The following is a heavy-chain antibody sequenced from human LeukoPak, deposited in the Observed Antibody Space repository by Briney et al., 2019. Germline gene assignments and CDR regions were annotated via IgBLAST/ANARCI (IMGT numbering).Heavy chain of an antibody. D-gene: IGHD3-22*01. Sequence: SETLSLTCTVSGGSISSYYWSWIRQPPGKGLEWIGYIYYSGSTNYNPSLKSRVTISVDTSKNQFSLKLSSVTAADTAVYYCARVGFDDSSGSYWYFDLWGRGTLVTVSS. CDR2: IYYSGST. V-gene: IGHV4-59*01. J-gene: IGHJ2*01. CDR1: GGSISSYY. CDR3: ARVGFDDSSGSYWYFDL.